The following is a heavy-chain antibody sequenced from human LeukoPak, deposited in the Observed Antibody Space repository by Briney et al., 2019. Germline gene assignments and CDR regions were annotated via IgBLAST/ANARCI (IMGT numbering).Heavy chain of an antibody. Sequence: TSETLSLTCTVSGASISRDYWSWIRQPPGKGLEWIGYIDYAGRTNYNPSLKSRVTISVDTSKNQFSLKLSSVTAADTAVYYCARDRPGGSSLDYWGQGTLVTVSS. D-gene: IGHD6-13*01. V-gene: IGHV4-59*01. J-gene: IGHJ4*02. CDR2: IDYAGRT. CDR1: GASISRDY. CDR3: ARDRPGGSSLDY.